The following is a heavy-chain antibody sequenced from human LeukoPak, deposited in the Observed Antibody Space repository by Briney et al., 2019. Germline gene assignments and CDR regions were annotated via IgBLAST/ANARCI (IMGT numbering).Heavy chain of an antibody. Sequence: ASVKVSCKASGYTFTSYGISWVRQAPGQGLEWMGWISAYNGNTNYAQKLQGRVTMTTDTSTSTAYMELRSLRSDDTAVYYCARDPVYGDYVDAFDIWGQGTIVTVSS. V-gene: IGHV1-18*04. CDR3: ARDPVYGDYVDAFDI. J-gene: IGHJ3*02. D-gene: IGHD4-17*01. CDR2: ISAYNGNT. CDR1: GYTFTSYG.